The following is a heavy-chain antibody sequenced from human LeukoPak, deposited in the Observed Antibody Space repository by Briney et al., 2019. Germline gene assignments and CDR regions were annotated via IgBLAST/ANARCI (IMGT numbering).Heavy chain of an antibody. D-gene: IGHD3-22*01. J-gene: IGHJ3*02. CDR1: GGSISSYY. Sequence: SETLSLTCTVSGGSISSYYWSWIRQPPGKGLEWIGYIYYSGSTNYNPSLKSRVTISVDTSKNQSFLKLSSVTAADTAVYYCARYSSGYYAFDIWGQGTMVTVSS. V-gene: IGHV4-59*01. CDR2: IYYSGST. CDR3: ARYSSGYYAFDI.